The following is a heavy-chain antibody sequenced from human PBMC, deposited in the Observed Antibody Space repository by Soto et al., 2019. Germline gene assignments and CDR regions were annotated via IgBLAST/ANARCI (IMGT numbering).Heavy chain of an antibody. CDR3: AKAELNYNPDEVGYGMDV. V-gene: IGHV3-23*01. D-gene: IGHD1-1*01. J-gene: IGHJ6*02. CDR2: ISGSGGST. Sequence: GGSLRLSCAASGFTFSSYAMSWVRQAPGKGLEWVSAISGSGGSTYYADSVKGRFTISRDNSKNTLYLQMNSLRAEDTAVYYCAKAELNYNPDEVGYGMDVWGQGTTVTVSS. CDR1: GFTFSSYA.